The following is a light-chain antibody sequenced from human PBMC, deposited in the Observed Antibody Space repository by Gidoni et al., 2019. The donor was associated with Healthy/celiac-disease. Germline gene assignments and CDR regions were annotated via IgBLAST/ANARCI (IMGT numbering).Light chain of an antibody. CDR2: AAS. CDR3: QQSYSTPPEDT. CDR1: QSISSY. J-gene: IGKJ2*01. V-gene: IGKV1-39*01. Sequence: DIQMTQSPSSLSAAVGDRVTITCRASQSISSYLNWYQQKPGKAPKLLIYAASSLQSGVPSWFSGSGSGTDFTLTISSLQPEDFATYYCQQSYSTPPEDTFGQGTKLEIK.